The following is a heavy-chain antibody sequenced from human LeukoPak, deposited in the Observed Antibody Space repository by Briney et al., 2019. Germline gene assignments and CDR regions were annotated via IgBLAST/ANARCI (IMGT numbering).Heavy chain of an antibody. Sequence: GGSLRLSCAASGFTFSSYWMSWVRQAPGKGLEWVANIKQDGSEKYYVDSVKARFAISRDNAKNSLYLQMNSLRAEDTAVYCCARDKIVGATNLDYWGQGTLVTVSS. V-gene: IGHV3-7*01. CDR3: ARDKIVGATNLDY. D-gene: IGHD1-26*01. CDR1: GFTFSSYW. CDR2: IKQDGSEK. J-gene: IGHJ4*02.